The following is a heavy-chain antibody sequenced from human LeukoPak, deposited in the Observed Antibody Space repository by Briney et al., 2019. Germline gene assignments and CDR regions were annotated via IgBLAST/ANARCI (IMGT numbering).Heavy chain of an antibody. J-gene: IGHJ4*02. CDR2: ISNDERNK. CDR1: GFTFTNFA. CDR3: AREEYNWNYAFDY. Sequence: GGSLRLSCAASGFTFTNFAMHWVRQAPGKGLEWVAVISNDERNKYYADSVKGRFSISRDNAKNSLYLQMNSLRAEDTAVYYCAREEYNWNYAFDYWGQGTLVTVSS. V-gene: IGHV3-30*04. D-gene: IGHD1-7*01.